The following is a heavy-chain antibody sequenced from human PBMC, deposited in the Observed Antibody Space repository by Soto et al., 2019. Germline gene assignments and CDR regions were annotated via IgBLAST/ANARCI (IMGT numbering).Heavy chain of an antibody. J-gene: IGHJ5*01. CDR1: GFTFSNYG. D-gene: IGHD3-22*01. CDR3: VRTDSFGDSSAS. V-gene: IGHV3-33*01. CDR2: IRYEESRT. Sequence: GGSLRLSCAASGFTFSNYGMRWVRQAPDKGLKRVAAIRYEESRTFYAESVKDQFTTSRDDSRKTLNREINTLRVDDPGVYYCVRTDSFGDSSASWGQGTLGNVYS.